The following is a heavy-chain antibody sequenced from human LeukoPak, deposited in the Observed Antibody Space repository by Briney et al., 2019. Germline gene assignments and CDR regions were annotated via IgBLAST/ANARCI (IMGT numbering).Heavy chain of an antibody. Sequence: GGSLRLSCAASGFTFSSYGMVWVRQAPGKGPEYVSGITSNGGTTYYGNSVKGRFTISRDNSKDTLYLQMGSLRSEDMAVYYCARGIRWASDYWGQGTLVTVAS. V-gene: IGHV3-64*01. J-gene: IGHJ4*02. D-gene: IGHD4-23*01. CDR2: ITSNGGTT. CDR3: ARGIRWASDY. CDR1: GFTFSSYG.